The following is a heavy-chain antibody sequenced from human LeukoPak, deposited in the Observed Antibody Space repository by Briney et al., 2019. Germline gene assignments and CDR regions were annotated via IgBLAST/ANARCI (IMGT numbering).Heavy chain of an antibody. V-gene: IGHV1-2*02. J-gene: IGHJ5*02. Sequence: ASVKVSCKASGYSFTDKYMHCDRQAPGQPLEWMRWINANSGGTNYAQKFQGRVTMTTDTSMSTAYMELSRLTSDDTAVYYCARAGGRRWFDPWGQGTLVTVSS. CDR1: GYSFTDKY. CDR2: INANSGGT. CDR3: ARAGGRRWFDP.